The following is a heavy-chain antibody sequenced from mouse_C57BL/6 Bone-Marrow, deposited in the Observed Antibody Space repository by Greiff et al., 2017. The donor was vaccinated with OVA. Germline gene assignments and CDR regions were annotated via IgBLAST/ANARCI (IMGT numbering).Heavy chain of an antibody. Sequence: VKLQQPGTELVKPGASVKLSCKASGYTFTSYWMHWVKQRPGQGLEWIGNINPSNGGTNYNEKFKSKATLTVDKSSSTAYMQLSSLTSEDSAVYYCARWGISYEYGPAWFAYWGQGTLVTVSA. CDR1: GYTFTSYW. J-gene: IGHJ3*01. V-gene: IGHV1-53*01. CDR2: INPSNGGT. CDR3: ARWGISYEYGPAWFAY. D-gene: IGHD2-4*01.